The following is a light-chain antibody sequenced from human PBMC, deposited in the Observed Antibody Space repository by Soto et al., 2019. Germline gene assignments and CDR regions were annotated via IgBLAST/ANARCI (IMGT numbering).Light chain of an antibody. V-gene: IGKV3-20*01. Sequence: EHGLTKSPGNLSPSPGKRAAPSCRSSQSVRSSYLAWYQQNPRQPPRLLIYGASSRATVIPDRFSSRGAGTDFTLTINRLEAEDLAVYYWQQYGPMCTFGQGTKVDIK. CDR3: QQYGPMCT. J-gene: IGKJ1*01. CDR1: QSVRSSY. CDR2: GAS.